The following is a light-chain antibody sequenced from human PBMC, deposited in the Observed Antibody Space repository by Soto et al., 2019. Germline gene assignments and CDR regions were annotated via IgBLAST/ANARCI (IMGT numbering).Light chain of an antibody. CDR1: SSDVGGYNY. CDR2: DVS. Sequence: QSVLTQPPSASGSPGQSVTISCTGTSSDVGGYNYVSWYQQHPDKAPKLIIHDVSRRPSGVPDRFSGSKSGNTASLTVSGLQAEDEAGYYCASYAGSNNLVFGGGTKLTVL. J-gene: IGLJ2*01. V-gene: IGLV2-8*01. CDR3: ASYAGSNNLV.